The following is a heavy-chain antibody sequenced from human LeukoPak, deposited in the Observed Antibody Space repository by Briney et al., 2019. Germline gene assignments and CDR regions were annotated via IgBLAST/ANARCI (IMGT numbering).Heavy chain of an antibody. J-gene: IGHJ5*02. CDR1: GFTFSSYE. CDR2: ISSSGSTI. CDR3: ARDHKVATGAAAP. Sequence: GGSLRLSCAASGFTFSSYEMNWVRQAPGKGLEWVSYISSSGSTIYYADSVKGRFTISRDNAKNSLYLQMNSLRAEDTAVYYCARDHKVATGAAAPWGQGTLVTVSS. D-gene: IGHD5-12*01. V-gene: IGHV3-48*03.